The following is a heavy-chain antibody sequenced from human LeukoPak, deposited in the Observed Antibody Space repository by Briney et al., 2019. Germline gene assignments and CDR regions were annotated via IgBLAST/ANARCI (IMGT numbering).Heavy chain of an antibody. CDR2: IYSGGST. V-gene: IGHV3-53*01. Sequence: GGSLRLSCAASGFTVSSKYMSWVRQAPGKGLEWVSVIYSGGSTYYADSVKGRFTISRDNSKNTLYLQMNSLRAEDTAVYYCARATTVVTRSPNAFDIWGQGTMVTVSS. CDR3: ARATTVVTRSPNAFDI. D-gene: IGHD4-23*01. J-gene: IGHJ3*02. CDR1: GFTVSSKY.